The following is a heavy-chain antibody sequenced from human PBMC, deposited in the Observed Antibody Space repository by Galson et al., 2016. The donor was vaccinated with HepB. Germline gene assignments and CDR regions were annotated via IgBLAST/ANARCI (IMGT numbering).Heavy chain of an antibody. CDR3: AKDHITGWSFDS. J-gene: IGHJ4*02. CDR2: IKTDGSDK. CDR1: GFTFSTYW. Sequence: SLRLSCAASGFTFSTYWTYWVRQAPGKGLEWVAAIKTDGSDKYYADSVKGRCTISRDDADNSLYLQINSLRNGDTAVYYCAKDHITGWSFDSWGQGTLVTVSS. V-gene: IGHV3-7*03. D-gene: IGHD6-19*01.